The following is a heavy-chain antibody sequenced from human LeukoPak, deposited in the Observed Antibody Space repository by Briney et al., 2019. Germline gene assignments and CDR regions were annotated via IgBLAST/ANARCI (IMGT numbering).Heavy chain of an antibody. J-gene: IGHJ4*02. CDR1: GFTFSSYW. CDR3: ARDPDDQGPYYFDY. CDR2: IKQDGSEK. Sequence: PGGSLRLSCAASGFTFSSYWMSWVRQAPGKGLEWVANIKQDGSEKYYVDSVKGRFTISRDNAKNSLYLQMNSLRAEDTAVYYCARDPDDQGPYYFDYWGQGTLVTVSS. V-gene: IGHV3-7*03. D-gene: IGHD1-1*01.